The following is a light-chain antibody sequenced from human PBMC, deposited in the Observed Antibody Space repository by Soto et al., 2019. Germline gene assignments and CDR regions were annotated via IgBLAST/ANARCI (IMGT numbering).Light chain of an antibody. CDR1: QSVSSY. CDR2: DAS. CDR3: QQRSDWPPLT. J-gene: IGKJ4*01. Sequence: EIVLTQSPATLSLSPGERAALSCRASQSVSSYLAWYQQKPGQAPRLLIYDASNRATGIPARFSGSGSGTDFTLTISSLETEDVAVYYGQQRSDWPPLTFGGGTKVEIK. V-gene: IGKV3-11*01.